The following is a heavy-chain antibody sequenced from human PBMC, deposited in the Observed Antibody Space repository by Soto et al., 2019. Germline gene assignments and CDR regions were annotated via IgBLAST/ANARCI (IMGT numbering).Heavy chain of an antibody. J-gene: IGHJ6*02. CDR3: VRDVAARPNGMDV. D-gene: IGHD6-6*01. CDR1: GYTFTGYY. CDR2: INPNSGGT. Sequence: ASVKVSCKASGYTFTGYYMHWVRQAPGQGLEWMGWINPNSGGTNYAQKFQGRVTMTRDTSISTAYMELSRLRADDTAVYSCVRDVAARPNGMDVWGQGTTVTVSS. V-gene: IGHV1-2*02.